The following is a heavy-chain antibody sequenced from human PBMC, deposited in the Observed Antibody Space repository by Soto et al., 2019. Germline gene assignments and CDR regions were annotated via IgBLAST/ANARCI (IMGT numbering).Heavy chain of an antibody. D-gene: IGHD2-2*01. CDR2: IWYDGSNK. CDR1: GFTFSSYG. CDR3: ARDVYCSSTSCYGGAWFDP. Sequence: ESGGGVVQPGRSLRLSCAASGFTFSSYGMHWVRQAPGKGLEWVAVIWYDGSNKYYADSVKGRFTISRDNSKNTLYLQMNSLRAEDTAVYYCARDVYCSSTSCYGGAWFDPWGQGTLVTVSS. J-gene: IGHJ5*02. V-gene: IGHV3-33*01.